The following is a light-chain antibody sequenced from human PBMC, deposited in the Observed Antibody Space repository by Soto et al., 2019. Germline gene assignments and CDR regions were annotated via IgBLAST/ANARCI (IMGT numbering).Light chain of an antibody. Sequence: EVVLTQSPATLSLSPGERATLSCRASQSISSTYLAWYQQKPGQAPRLLIYGVSSRATGIPDRFSGSGSGTDFSLTIGRLEPEDFAVYYCLQYGSLPYSFGQGTKVDIK. CDR3: LQYGSLPYS. CDR1: QSISSTY. V-gene: IGKV3-20*01. J-gene: IGKJ2*03. CDR2: GVS.